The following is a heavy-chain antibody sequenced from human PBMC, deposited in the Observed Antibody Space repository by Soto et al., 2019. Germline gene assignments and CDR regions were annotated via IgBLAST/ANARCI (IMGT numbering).Heavy chain of an antibody. V-gene: IGHV1-18*01. J-gene: IGHJ6*02. D-gene: IGHD2-2*01. CDR2: ISAYNGNT. Sequence: ASVKVSCKASGYTFTSYGISWVRQAPGQGLEWMGWISAYNGNTNYAQKLQGRVTMTTDTSTSTAYMELRSLRSDDTAVYYCARDGVPAANYYYYYGMDVWGQGTTVTVSS. CDR3: ARDGVPAANYYYYYGMDV. CDR1: GYTFTSYG.